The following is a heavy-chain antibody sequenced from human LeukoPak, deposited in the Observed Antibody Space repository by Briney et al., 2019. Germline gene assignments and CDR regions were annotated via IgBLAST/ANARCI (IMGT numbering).Heavy chain of an antibody. CDR1: GGSISSYY. CDR2: IYYSGST. V-gene: IGHV4-59*08. D-gene: IGHD2-15*01. Sequence: SETLSLTCTVSGGSISSYYWSWIRQPPGKGLEWIGYIYYSGSTNYNPSLKSRVTISVDTSKNQFSLKLSSVTAEDTAVYYCARRYCTGGSCYSSFDFWGQGTLVTVSS. J-gene: IGHJ4*02. CDR3: ARRYCTGGSCYSSFDF.